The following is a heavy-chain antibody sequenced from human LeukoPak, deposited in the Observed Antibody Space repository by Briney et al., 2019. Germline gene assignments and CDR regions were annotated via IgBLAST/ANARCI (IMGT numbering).Heavy chain of an antibody. CDR2: IYYSGAN. V-gene: IGHV4-39*02. Sequence: SETLSLTCTVSGGSMSRSSYYWGWIRQSPGKGLEWIGSIYYSGANHYNPSLKSRVTMSVDTSKNQFSVKLTSVTATGTAVYYCVRVRGYWLVRGYLDYWGQGTQVTVSS. J-gene: IGHJ4*02. CDR1: GGSMSRSSYY. D-gene: IGHD6-19*01. CDR3: VRVRGYWLVRGYLDY.